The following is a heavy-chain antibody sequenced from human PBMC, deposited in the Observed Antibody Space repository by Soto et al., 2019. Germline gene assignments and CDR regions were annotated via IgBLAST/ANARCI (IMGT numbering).Heavy chain of an antibody. V-gene: IGHV5-51*03. CDR1: GYSFTSYW. Sequence: EVQLVQSGAEVKKPGESLKISCQGSGYSFTSYWIGWVRQLPGKGLEWMGIIYPSDSGTTYSPSFQGHVTISADKSINTAYLQWSSPKASDTAMYYCARSVGATPFDYWGQGTLVTVSP. D-gene: IGHD1-26*01. J-gene: IGHJ4*02. CDR2: IYPSDSGT. CDR3: ARSVGATPFDY.